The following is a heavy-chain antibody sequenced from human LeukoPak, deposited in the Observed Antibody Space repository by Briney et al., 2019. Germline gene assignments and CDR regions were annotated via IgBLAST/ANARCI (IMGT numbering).Heavy chain of an antibody. CDR3: AREGFGNNWFDP. J-gene: IGHJ5*02. CDR1: GGTFSSYA. Sequence: AASVTVSCKASGGTFSSYAISWVRQAPGQGLEWMGGIIPIFGTANYAQKFQGRVTITADESTSTAYMELSSLRSEDTAVYYCAREGFGNNWFDPWGQGTLVTVSS. CDR2: IIPIFGTA. D-gene: IGHD3-10*01. V-gene: IGHV1-69*01.